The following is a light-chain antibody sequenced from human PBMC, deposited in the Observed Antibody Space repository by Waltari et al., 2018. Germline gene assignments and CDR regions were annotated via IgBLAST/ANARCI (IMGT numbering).Light chain of an antibody. V-gene: IGLV1-51*01. CDR2: DND. CDR1: STNIGKNY. J-gene: IGLJ3*02. Sequence: QSVLTQPPSVSAAPGQRVTISCSGSSTNIGKNYVSWYQQLPGTAPKLLIYDNDQRPSDIPDRFSGSKSGASGTLGITGVQTGDEADYYCGSWDSSLNAPVFGAGTKLTVL. CDR3: GSWDSSLNAPV.